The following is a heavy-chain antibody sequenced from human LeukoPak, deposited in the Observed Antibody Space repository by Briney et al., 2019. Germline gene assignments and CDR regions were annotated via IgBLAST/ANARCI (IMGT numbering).Heavy chain of an antibody. CDR1: GFTFSSYA. J-gene: IGHJ4*02. Sequence: GGSLRLSCAASGFTFSSYAMSWVRQAPGKGLEWVSAISGSGGSTYYADSVKGRFTISRDNSKNTLYLQMNSLRAEDTAVYYCAKVVWFGELLNPFDYWGQGTLVTVSS. D-gene: IGHD3-10*01. CDR2: ISGSGGST. V-gene: IGHV3-23*01. CDR3: AKVVWFGELLNPFDY.